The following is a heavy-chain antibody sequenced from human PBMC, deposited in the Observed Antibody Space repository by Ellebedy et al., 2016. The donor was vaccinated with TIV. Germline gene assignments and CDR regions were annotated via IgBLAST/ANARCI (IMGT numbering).Heavy chain of an antibody. D-gene: IGHD2-21*01. CDR2: IYSGGST. V-gene: IGHV3-66*01. J-gene: IGHJ4*02. CDR3: STAPSGVVDY. CDR1: GFTVRNNQ. Sequence: PGGSLRLSCAASGFTVRNNQMSRVRQAPGKGLEWVSIIYSGGSTYYADSVKGRFTISRDSSKNTLSLQMDSLRAEDTAVYYCSTAPSGVVDYWGQGTLVTVSS.